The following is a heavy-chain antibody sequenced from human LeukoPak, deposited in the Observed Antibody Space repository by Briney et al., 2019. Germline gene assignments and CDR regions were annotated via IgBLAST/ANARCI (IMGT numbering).Heavy chain of an antibody. CDR3: AREVVPAATASDY. D-gene: IGHD2-2*01. J-gene: IGHJ4*02. CDR1: GYTFTGYY. V-gene: IGHV1-2*02. Sequence: ASVTVSCKASGYTFTGYYMHWVRQAPGQGLEWMGWINPNSGGTNYAQKFQGRVTMTRDTSISTAYMELSRLRSDDTAVYYCAREVVPAATASDYWGQGTLVTVSS. CDR2: INPNSGGT.